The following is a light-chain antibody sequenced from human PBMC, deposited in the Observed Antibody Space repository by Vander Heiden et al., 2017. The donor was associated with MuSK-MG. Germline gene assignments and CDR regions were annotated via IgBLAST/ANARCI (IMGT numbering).Light chain of an antibody. J-gene: IGKJ4*01. CDR1: QSVGSN. CDR3: QQYDKWPPLT. V-gene: IGKV3-15*01. Sequence: EVVMTQSPDTLSVSPGDRATLSCRASQSVGSNLAWYQQKPGQAPRLLIYGASTRATGIPARFSGSGSGTDLTLTISSLQSEDFAVYYCQQYDKWPPLTFGGGTKVEIK. CDR2: GAS.